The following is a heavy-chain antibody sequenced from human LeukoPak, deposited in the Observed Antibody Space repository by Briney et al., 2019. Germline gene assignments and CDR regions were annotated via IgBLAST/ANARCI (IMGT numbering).Heavy chain of an antibody. Sequence: SETLSLTCGVSGGSISSTNWWTWVRQPPGGGLEWIGEVHLNGRTHYSPSLESRVTMSVDMSENHISLKLTSVTAADTAVYYCARHASGSGRSYQYFDYWGQGTLVTVSS. CDR3: ARHASGSGRSYQYFDY. CDR1: GGSISSTNW. CDR2: VHLNGRT. D-gene: IGHD2-15*01. V-gene: IGHV4-4*02. J-gene: IGHJ4*02.